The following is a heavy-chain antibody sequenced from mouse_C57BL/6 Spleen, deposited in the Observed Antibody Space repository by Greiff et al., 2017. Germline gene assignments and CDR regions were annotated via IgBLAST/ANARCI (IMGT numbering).Heavy chain of an antibody. CDR2: IDPENGDT. V-gene: IGHV14-4*01. Sequence: VQLQQSGAELVRPGASVKLSCTASGFNIKDDYMHWVKQRPEQGLEWIGWIDPENGDTEYASKFQGKATITADTSSNTAYLQLSSLTSEDTAVYYCTRQLRSLAYWGQGTLVTVSA. J-gene: IGHJ3*01. CDR1: GFNIKDDY. D-gene: IGHD3-2*02. CDR3: TRQLRSLAY.